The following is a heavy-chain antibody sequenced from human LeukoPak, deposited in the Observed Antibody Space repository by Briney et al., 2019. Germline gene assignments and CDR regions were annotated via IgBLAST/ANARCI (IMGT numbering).Heavy chain of an antibody. CDR3: ARDPSSTWYRGDF. CDR2: INTYNGNT. CDR1: GYTFTSYG. J-gene: IGHJ4*02. D-gene: IGHD6-13*01. V-gene: IGHV1-18*01. Sequence: ASVKVSCKASGYTFTSYGISWLRQAPGQGLGWMGCINTYNGNTNYAQNLQGRVTMTTDPSTSTAYVELRSLRSDDTAVYYCARDPSSTWYRGDFWGEGTLVTVSS.